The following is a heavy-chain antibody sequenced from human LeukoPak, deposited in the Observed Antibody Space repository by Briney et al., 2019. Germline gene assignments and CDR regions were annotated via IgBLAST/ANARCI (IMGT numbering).Heavy chain of an antibody. Sequence: SETLSLTCTVSGYSISSTYYWGWIRQPPGKGLEWVGSVFHSGNTYYNPSLKSRVTMSVDTSKNQFSLKLSSVTAADTAVYYCARDTYNYGSSAYYFDYWGQGTLVTVSS. J-gene: IGHJ4*02. D-gene: IGHD5-18*01. CDR2: VFHSGNT. CDR3: ARDTYNYGSSAYYFDY. V-gene: IGHV4-38-2*02. CDR1: GYSISSTYY.